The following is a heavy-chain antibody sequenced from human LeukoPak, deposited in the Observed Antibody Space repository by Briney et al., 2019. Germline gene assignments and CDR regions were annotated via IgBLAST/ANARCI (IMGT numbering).Heavy chain of an antibody. CDR3: ARDQSPKWGSGERYFDY. J-gene: IGHJ4*02. D-gene: IGHD7-27*01. CDR2: MRSDGTDI. CDR1: GSAINTYG. Sequence: PGGSLRLSGKPSGSAINTYGMTCVRQPPGNGLEPVAVMRSDGTDIYYADSVKGRFPISRDNSKDPVYLQMNSLRAEDTAVYYCARDQSPKWGSGERYFDYWGQGTLVTVSS. V-gene: IGHV3-33*01.